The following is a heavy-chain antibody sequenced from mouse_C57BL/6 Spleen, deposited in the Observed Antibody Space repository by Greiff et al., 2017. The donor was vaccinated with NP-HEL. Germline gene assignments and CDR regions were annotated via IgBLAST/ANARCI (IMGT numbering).Heavy chain of an antibody. D-gene: IGHD2-3*01. CDR3: ARCIYDGYYYYAMDY. CDR2: IDPSDSET. Sequence: QVQLQQPGAELVRPGSSVKLSCKASGYTFTSYWMHWVKQRPIQGLEWIGNIDPSDSETHYNQKFKDKATLTVDNSSSTAYMQLSNLTSEDSAVDYCARCIYDGYYYYAMDYWGQGTSVTVSS. J-gene: IGHJ4*01. CDR1: GYTFTSYW. V-gene: IGHV1-52*01.